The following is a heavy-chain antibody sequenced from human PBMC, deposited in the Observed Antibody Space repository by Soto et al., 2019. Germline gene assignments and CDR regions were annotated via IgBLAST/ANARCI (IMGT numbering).Heavy chain of an antibody. Sequence: QVQLVESGGGVVQPGRSLRLSCAASGFTFSKYAMHWVRQTPGKGLEWVAIVSYDGTNQYYADSVKGRFTISRDNSENTLYLQMNSLRAEDTALYYCARDGATQTWTPWYFDLWGRGTLVTVSS. CDR3: ARDGATQTWTPWYFDL. D-gene: IGHD5-12*01. CDR2: VSYDGTNQ. CDR1: GFTFSKYA. J-gene: IGHJ2*01. V-gene: IGHV3-30-3*01.